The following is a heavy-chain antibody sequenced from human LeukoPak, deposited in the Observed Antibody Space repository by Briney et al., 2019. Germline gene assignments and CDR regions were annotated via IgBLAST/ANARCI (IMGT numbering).Heavy chain of an antibody. D-gene: IGHD4-17*01. CDR1: GYTFTSYG. V-gene: IGHV1-18*01. CDR2: ISAYNGNT. Sequence: ASVKVSCKASGYTFTSYGISWVRQAPGQGLEWMGWISAYNGNTNYAQKFQGRVAMTTDTSTSTAYMELRSLRSDDTAVYYCARADYGDYRDASDIWGQGTMVTVSS. CDR3: ARADYGDYRDASDI. J-gene: IGHJ3*02.